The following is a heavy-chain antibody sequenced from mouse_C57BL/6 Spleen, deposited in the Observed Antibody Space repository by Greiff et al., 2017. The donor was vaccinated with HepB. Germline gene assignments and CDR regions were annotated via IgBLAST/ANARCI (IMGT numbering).Heavy chain of an antibody. D-gene: IGHD2-4*01. CDR2: IWRGGST. J-gene: IGHJ1*03. Sequence: QVQLKESGPGLVQPSQSLSITCTVSGFSLTSYGVHWVRQSPGKGLEWLGVIWRGGSTDYNAAFMSRLSITKYNSKSQVFFKMNSLQADDTAIYYCAKNDDYESYWYFDVWGTGTTVTVSS. CDR1: GFSLTSYG. CDR3: AKNDDYESYWYFDV. V-gene: IGHV2-5*01.